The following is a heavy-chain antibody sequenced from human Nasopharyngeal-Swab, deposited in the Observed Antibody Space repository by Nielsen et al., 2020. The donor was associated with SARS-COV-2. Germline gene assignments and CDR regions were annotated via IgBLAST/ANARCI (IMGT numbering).Heavy chain of an antibody. CDR2: ISWNGGTT. CDR3: AKDFNVDTAMVTYYYGMDV. D-gene: IGHD5-18*01. CDR1: GFTFDDYA. J-gene: IGHJ6*02. V-gene: IGHV3-9*01. Sequence: SLKISCAASGFTFDDYAMHWVRQAPGKGLEWVSGISWNGGTTGYADSVKGRFTISRDNAKSSLYLQMNSLRAEDTALYYCAKDFNVDTAMVTYYYGMDVWGQGTTVTVSS.